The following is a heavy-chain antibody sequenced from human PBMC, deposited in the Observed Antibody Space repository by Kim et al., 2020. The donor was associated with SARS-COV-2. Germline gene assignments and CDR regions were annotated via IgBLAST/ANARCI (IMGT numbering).Heavy chain of an antibody. CDR3: AKEYGSGSSNGMDV. Sequence: ADSVKGRFTISRDNSKNTLYLQMNSLRAEDTAVYYCAKEYGSGSSNGMDVWGQGTTVTVSS. J-gene: IGHJ6*02. V-gene: IGHV3-30*02. D-gene: IGHD3-10*01.